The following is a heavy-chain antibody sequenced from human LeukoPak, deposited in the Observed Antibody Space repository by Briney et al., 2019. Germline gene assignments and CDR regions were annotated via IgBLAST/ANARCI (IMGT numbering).Heavy chain of an antibody. Sequence: GEPLKISCKSFGSSFTSYWIGWVRQMPGKGLEWMGIIYPGESDTRYSPSFQGQVTISADKTISTAHLKWRSLKASDTAMYYCTRHEPNYDFGSGYSSHNWFDPWGQGTLVTVSS. CDR2: IYPGESDT. V-gene: IGHV5-51*01. D-gene: IGHD3-3*01. J-gene: IGHJ5*02. CDR3: TRHEPNYDFGSGYSSHNWFDP. CDR1: GSSFTSYW.